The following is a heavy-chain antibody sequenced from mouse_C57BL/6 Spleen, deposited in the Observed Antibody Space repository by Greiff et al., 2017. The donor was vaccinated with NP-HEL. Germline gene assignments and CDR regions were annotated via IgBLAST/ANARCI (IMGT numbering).Heavy chain of an antibody. CDR3: ARRMVYYFDY. Sequence: QVQLQQSGAELVKPGASVKISCKASGYAFSSYWMNWVKQRPGKGLEWIGQIYPGDGDTNYNGKFKGKATLTADKYSSTAYMQLSSRTSKDSAFYFCARRMVYYFDYWGQGTTLTVSS. CDR2: IYPGDGDT. CDR1: GYAFSSYW. D-gene: IGHD1-1*02. V-gene: IGHV1-80*01. J-gene: IGHJ2*01.